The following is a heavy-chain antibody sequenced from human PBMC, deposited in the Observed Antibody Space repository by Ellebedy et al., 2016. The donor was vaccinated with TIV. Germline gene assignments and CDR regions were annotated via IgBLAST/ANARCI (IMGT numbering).Heavy chain of an antibody. J-gene: IGHJ3*02. CDR2: ISASGGST. D-gene: IGHD3-22*01. CDR3: AKRLVVVMAFDI. Sequence: GGSLRLSCAASGFTFSSYWMHWVRQAPGKGLEWVSGISASGGSTYYADSVKGRFTISRDNSKNTLYLQMNSLRAEDTAVYYCAKRLVVVMAFDIWGQGTMVTVSS. V-gene: IGHV3-23*01. CDR1: GFTFSSYW.